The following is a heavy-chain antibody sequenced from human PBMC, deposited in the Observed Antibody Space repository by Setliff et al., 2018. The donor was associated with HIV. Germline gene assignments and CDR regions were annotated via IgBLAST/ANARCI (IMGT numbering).Heavy chain of an antibody. V-gene: IGHV1-8*03. D-gene: IGHD3-22*01. CDR1: GYTFTRYY. Sequence: VASVKVSCKASGYTFTRYYINWVRQATGQGLEWTGWMNPNSGNTGYAQKFQGRITFTRDTSPTTAYMELNSLRSEDTAVYYCARESEWALDYGNIGRPYYFDYWGQGTLVTVSS. J-gene: IGHJ4*02. CDR3: ARESEWALDYGNIGRPYYFDY. CDR2: MNPNSGNT.